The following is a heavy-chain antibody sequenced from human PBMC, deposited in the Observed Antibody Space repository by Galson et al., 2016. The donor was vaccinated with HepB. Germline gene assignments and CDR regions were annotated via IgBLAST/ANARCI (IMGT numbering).Heavy chain of an antibody. J-gene: IGHJ4*02. V-gene: IGHV3-23*01. Sequence: SLRLSCAASGFTFSSYAMSWVRQAPGKGLEWVSAISGSGGSTYYADSVKGRFTISRDNSKNTLYLQMNSLRAEDTAVYYCAKTHSYYYGSGSSYYFDYWGQGTLVTASS. CDR3: AKTHSYYYGSGSSYYFDY. D-gene: IGHD3-10*01. CDR2: ISGSGGST. CDR1: GFTFSSYA.